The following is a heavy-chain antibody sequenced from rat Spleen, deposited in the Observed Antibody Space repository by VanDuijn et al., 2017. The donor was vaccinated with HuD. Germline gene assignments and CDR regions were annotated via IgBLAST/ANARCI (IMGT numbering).Heavy chain of an antibody. Sequence: EVQLVESDGGLVQPGRSLKLSCAASGFTFSDYYMAWVRQAPTKGLEWVATLSYDATAPYYRDSVKGRFTISRDNAKTTLYLQMDSLRSEDTATYYCARGPNYGVYTDYFDYWGQGVMVTVSS. CDR2: LSYDATAP. CDR1: GFTFSDYY. CDR3: ARGPNYGVYTDYFDY. V-gene: IGHV5-29*01. J-gene: IGHJ2*01. D-gene: IGHD1-11*01.